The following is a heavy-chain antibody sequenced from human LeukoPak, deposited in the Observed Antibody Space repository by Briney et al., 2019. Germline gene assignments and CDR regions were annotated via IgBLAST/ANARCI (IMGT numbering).Heavy chain of an antibody. D-gene: IGHD1-26*01. V-gene: IGHV4-61*02. CDR3: ARDYGSGIFDY. CDR2: IYTSGST. Sequence: PSETLSLTCTVSGGSISSGSYYWSWIRQPAGKGLEWIGRIYTSGSTNYNPSLKSRVTISVDTSKNQCSLKLSSVTAADTAVYYCARDYGSGIFDYWGQGTLVTVSS. J-gene: IGHJ4*02. CDR1: GGSISSGSYY.